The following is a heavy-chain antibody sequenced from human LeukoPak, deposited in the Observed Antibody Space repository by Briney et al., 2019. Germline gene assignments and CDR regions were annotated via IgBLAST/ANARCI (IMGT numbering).Heavy chain of an antibody. Sequence: PGGSLRLSCAASGFTFSSYAMHWVRQAPGKGLEWVANIKQDGSDKFYVDSVKGRFTISRDNAQNSLYLQMNSLRAEDTAVYYCARLQFYEAAGYFRHFDLWGRGTLVTVSS. CDR3: ARLQFYEAAGYFRHFDL. J-gene: IGHJ2*01. CDR1: GFTFSSYA. D-gene: IGHD3-9*01. CDR2: IKQDGSDK. V-gene: IGHV3-7*01.